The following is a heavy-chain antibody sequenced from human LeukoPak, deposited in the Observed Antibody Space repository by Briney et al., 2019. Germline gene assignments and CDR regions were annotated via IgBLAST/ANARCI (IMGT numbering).Heavy chain of an antibody. CDR2: INPNSGGT. Sequence: ASVKVSCKASGYTFTDYHLYWVRQAPGQGLEWMGWINPNSGGTNYAQKFQGRVTMTRDTSISTAYMELSSLRSEDTAEYYCARVNIAARQSVSDAYDYWGQGTLVTVSS. D-gene: IGHD6-6*01. CDR3: ARVNIAARQSVSDAYDY. V-gene: IGHV1-2*02. J-gene: IGHJ4*02. CDR1: GYTFTDYH.